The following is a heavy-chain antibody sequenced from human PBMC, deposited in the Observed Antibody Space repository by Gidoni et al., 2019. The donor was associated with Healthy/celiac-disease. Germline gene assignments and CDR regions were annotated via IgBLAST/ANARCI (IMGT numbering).Heavy chain of an antibody. CDR1: GFTFSSYA. Sequence: QVQLVESGGGVVQPGRSLRLSFAASGFTFSSYAMHWVRQAPGKGLEWVAVISYDGSNKYYADSVKGRFTISRDNSKNTLYLQMNSLRAEDTAVYYCASIRIWEPLQDYWGQGTLVTVSS. CDR3: ASIRIWEPLQDY. CDR2: ISYDGSNK. J-gene: IGHJ4*02. V-gene: IGHV3-30-3*01. D-gene: IGHD1-26*01.